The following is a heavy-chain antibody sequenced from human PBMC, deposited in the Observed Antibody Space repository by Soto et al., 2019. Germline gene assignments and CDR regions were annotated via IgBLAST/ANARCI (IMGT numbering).Heavy chain of an antibody. Sequence: QGQLQQWGTGLLRPSETLSLSCGLYGSSFSGFYWSWIRQAPGKGLEWIGEITYSGVANYNPSLTSRVTLSVDTSKNHFSLRLNSVTAADPAVYFCARDFMHWGQGTLVIVSS. J-gene: IGHJ1*01. CDR1: GSSFSGFY. CDR3: ARDFMH. V-gene: IGHV4-34*01. CDR2: ITYSGVA.